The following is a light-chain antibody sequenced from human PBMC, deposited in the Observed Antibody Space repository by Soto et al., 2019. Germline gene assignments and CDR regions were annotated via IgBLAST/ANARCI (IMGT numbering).Light chain of an antibody. CDR2: GAS. Sequence: EIVLTQSPGTLYLSPGERATLSCRASQSVSSSYLAWYQRKPGQAPRLLIYGASSRATGIPDRFSGSGSGTDFTLSISRLEPEDFAVYYCQQYGSSPVTFGQGTKVEIK. CDR1: QSVSSSY. J-gene: IGKJ1*01. V-gene: IGKV3-20*01. CDR3: QQYGSSPVT.